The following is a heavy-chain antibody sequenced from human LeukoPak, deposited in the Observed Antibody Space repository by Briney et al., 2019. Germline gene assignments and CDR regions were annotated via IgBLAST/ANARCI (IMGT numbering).Heavy chain of an antibody. CDR1: GFTFSSYG. CDR3: TTETYYDFWSGYYVDY. V-gene: IGHV3-15*01. J-gene: IGHJ4*02. CDR2: IKSKTDGGTT. D-gene: IGHD3-3*01. Sequence: GGSLRLSCAASGFTFSSYGMHWVRQAPGKGLEWVGRIKSKTDGGTTDYAAPVKGRFTISRDDSKNTLYLQMNSLKTEDTAVYYCTTETYYDFWSGYYVDYWGQGTLVTVSS.